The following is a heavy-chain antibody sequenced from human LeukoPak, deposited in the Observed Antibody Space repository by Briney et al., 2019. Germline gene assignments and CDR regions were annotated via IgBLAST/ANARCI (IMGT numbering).Heavy chain of an antibody. Sequence: QAGGSLRLSCAASGFTFSSYGMHWVRQAPGKGLEWVAVIPYDGSNKYYADSVKGRFTISRDNSKNTLYLQMNRLRAEDTAMYYCARSGGGYASGWFYWGQGTLVTVSS. D-gene: IGHD6-13*01. J-gene: IGHJ4*02. CDR2: IPYDGSNK. CDR1: GFTFSSYG. V-gene: IGHV3-30*03. CDR3: ARSGGGYASGWFY.